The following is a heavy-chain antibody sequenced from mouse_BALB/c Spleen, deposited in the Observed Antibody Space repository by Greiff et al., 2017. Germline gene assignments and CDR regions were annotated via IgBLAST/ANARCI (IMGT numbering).Heavy chain of an antibody. D-gene: IGHD1-1*01. V-gene: IGHV1-18*01. Sequence: EVQLQESGPELVKPGASVKISCKTSGYTFTEYTMHWVKQSHGKSLEWIGGINPNNGGTSYNQKFKGKATLTVDKSSSTAYMELRSLTSEDSAVYYCAREGNYYYGSSYGWYFDVWGAGTTVTVSS. CDR1: GYTFTEYT. CDR3: AREGNYYYGSSYGWYFDV. CDR2: INPNNGGT. J-gene: IGHJ1*01.